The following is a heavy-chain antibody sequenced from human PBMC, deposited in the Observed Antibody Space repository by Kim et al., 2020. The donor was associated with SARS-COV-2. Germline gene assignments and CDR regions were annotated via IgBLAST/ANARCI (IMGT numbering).Heavy chain of an antibody. V-gene: IGHV3-23*01. J-gene: IGHJ4*02. D-gene: IGHD6-19*01. CDR3: AKVADSSKYYFDY. Sequence: YADSVKGRFTISRDNSKNTLYLQMNSLRAEDTAVYYCAKVADSSKYYFDYWGQGTLVTVSS.